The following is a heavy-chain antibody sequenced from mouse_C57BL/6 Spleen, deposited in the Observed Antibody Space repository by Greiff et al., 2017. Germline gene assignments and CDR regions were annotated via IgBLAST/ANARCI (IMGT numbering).Heavy chain of an antibody. CDR1: GFSLTSYG. CDR3: AKECNSPYAMDY. CDR2: IWRGGST. J-gene: IGHJ4*01. D-gene: IGHD2-1*01. V-gene: IGHV2-5*01. Sequence: VHLVESGPGLVQPSQSLSITCTVSGFSLTSYGVHWVRQSPGKGLEWLGVIWRGGSTDYNAAFMSRLSITKDNSKSQVFFKMNSLQADDTAIYYCAKECNSPYAMDYWGQGTSVTVSS.